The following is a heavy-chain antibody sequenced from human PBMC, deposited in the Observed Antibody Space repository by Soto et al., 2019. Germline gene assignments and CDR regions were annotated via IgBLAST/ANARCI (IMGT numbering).Heavy chain of an antibody. V-gene: IGHV3-21*01. Sequence: EVQLVESGGGLVAPGGSLRLSCAASGLSFSSNSMNWVRQAPGKGLEWVSSISGGSSYIYYAESVKGRFTVSRDNTKNSGFLQMNRLRGEDTAVYYCVRDSPRDGPYVNWGQGTLVTVSS. CDR1: GLSFSSNS. J-gene: IGHJ4*02. D-gene: IGHD3-16*01. CDR3: VRDSPRDGPYVN. CDR2: ISGGSSYI.